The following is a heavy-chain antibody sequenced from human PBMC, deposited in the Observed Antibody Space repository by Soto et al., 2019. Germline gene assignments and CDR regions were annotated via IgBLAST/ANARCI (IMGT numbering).Heavy chain of an antibody. D-gene: IGHD5-12*01. CDR1: GGSISSSSNH. J-gene: IGHJ5*02. CDR3: ARGASVLVARWFDP. V-gene: IGHV4-39*07. Sequence: PSETLSLTCTVSGGSISSSSNHWGWIRQPPGKGLEWIGKIYYSENTNYNPSLKSRVTISVDTSKNQFSLRLSSVTAADTAVYYCARGASVLVARWFDPWGQGTLVTVSS. CDR2: IYYSENT.